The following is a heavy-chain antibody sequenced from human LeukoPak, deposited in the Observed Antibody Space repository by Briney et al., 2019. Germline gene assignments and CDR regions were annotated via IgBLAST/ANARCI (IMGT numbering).Heavy chain of an antibody. Sequence: GRSLRLSCAASGFTFSSYGMHWVRQATGKGLEWVAVIWYDGSNKYYADSVKGRFTISRDNSKNTLYLQMNSLGAEDTAVYYCARGRPFNYFDYWGQGTLVTVSS. CDR3: ARGRPFNYFDY. CDR1: GFTFSSYG. CDR2: IWYDGSNK. V-gene: IGHV3-33*01. J-gene: IGHJ4*02.